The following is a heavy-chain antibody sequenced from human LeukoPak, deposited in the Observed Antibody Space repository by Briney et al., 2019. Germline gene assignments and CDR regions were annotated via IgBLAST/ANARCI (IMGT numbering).Heavy chain of an antibody. V-gene: IGHV3-21*01. Sequence: PGGSLRLSCAASGFTFSSYSMNWVRQAPGKGLEWVSSISSSSSYIYYADSVKGRFTISRDNSKNTLYLQMNSLRAEDTAVYYCARDEGTWTPWDYFDYWGQGTLVTVSS. D-gene: IGHD3-10*01. CDR3: ARDEGTWTPWDYFDY. CDR1: GFTFSSYS. CDR2: ISSSSSYI. J-gene: IGHJ4*02.